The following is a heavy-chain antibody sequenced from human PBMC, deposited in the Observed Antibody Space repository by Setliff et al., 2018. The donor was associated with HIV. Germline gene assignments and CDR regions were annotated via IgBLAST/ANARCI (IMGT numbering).Heavy chain of an antibody. CDR1: GFSLSTSGVG. V-gene: IGHV2-5*02. CDR3: ARSITQDFNSSSWYEFYYGMDV. J-gene: IGHJ6*02. Sequence: SGPTLVNPTQTLTLTCTFSGFSLSTSGVGVGWIRQPPGKALEWLALIYWDDDKRYSPSLKSRHTITKDTSKNKVGLTMTNMDPVDTGTYYGARSITQDFNSSSWYEFYYGMDVWGQGTTVTV. CDR2: IYWDDDK. D-gene: IGHD6-13*01.